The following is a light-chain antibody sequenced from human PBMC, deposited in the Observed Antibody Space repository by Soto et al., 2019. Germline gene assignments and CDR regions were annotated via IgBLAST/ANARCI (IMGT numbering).Light chain of an antibody. Sequence: QSALTQPPSVSGAPGQRVTISCTGSSSNIGAGYDVHWYQQLPGTAPKLLIYGNSNRPSGVPDRFSGSKSGTSASLAITGLQAEDEADYYCQSYDSSLSVPYVFGXGTMVTV. CDR1: SSNIGAGYD. J-gene: IGLJ1*01. CDR2: GNS. CDR3: QSYDSSLSVPYV. V-gene: IGLV1-40*01.